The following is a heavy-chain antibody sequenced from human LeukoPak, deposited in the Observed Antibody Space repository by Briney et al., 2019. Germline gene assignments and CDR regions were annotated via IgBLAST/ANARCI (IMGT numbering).Heavy chain of an antibody. CDR3: TTLTQSVPAAQPGNDY. CDR1: GFTFSNAW. CDR2: IKSKTDGGTT. Sequence: GGSLRLSCAASGFTFSNAWMSWVRQAPGKGLEWVGRIKSKTDGGTTDYAAPVKGRFTISRDDSKNTLYLQMNSLKTEDTAVYYCTTLTQSVPAAQPGNDYWGQGTLVTVSS. D-gene: IGHD2-2*01. V-gene: IGHV3-15*01. J-gene: IGHJ4*02.